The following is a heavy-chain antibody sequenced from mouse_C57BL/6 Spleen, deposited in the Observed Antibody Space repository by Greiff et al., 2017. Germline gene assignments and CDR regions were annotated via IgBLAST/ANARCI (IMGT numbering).Heavy chain of an antibody. Sequence: EVMLVESGGGLVKPGGSLKLSCAASGFTFSDYGMHWVRQAPEKGLEWVAYISSGSSTIYYADTVKGRFTISRDNAKNTLFLQMTSLRSEDTAMYYCASIPNYDYEEGFAYWGQGTLVTVSA. J-gene: IGHJ3*01. CDR1: GFTFSDYG. CDR3: ASIPNYDYEEGFAY. D-gene: IGHD2-4*01. CDR2: ISSGSSTI. V-gene: IGHV5-17*01.